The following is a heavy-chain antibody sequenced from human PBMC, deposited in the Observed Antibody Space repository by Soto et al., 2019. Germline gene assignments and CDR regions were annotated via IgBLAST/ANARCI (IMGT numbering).Heavy chain of an antibody. CDR2: VYYTGST. D-gene: IGHD6-6*01. CDR1: GGSMSGYY. J-gene: IGHJ4*02. CDR3: ARSIAVPSSHIDH. V-gene: IGHV4-59*01. Sequence: PAETLSLSCVVSGGSMSGYYWSWIRQAPGKGLEWIGYVYYTGSTSYNPSLQSRVTISVDTSNKQFSLSLRLVTAADTAVYFCARSIAVPSSHIDHWGQGIRVTVSS.